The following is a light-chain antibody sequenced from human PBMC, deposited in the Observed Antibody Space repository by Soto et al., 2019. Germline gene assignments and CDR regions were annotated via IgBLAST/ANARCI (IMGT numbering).Light chain of an antibody. CDR3: QQYSTSRLT. CDR2: GAS. V-gene: IGKV3-20*01. CDR1: QSVTSSY. J-gene: IGKJ4*01. Sequence: EIVLTQSPGTLSLAPGERATLSCRASQSVTSSYLAWYQQKPGQAPRLLISGASSRATGIPDRFSGSGSGTDFPLTISRLETEDFAVYYCQQYSTSRLTFGGGTKVEIK.